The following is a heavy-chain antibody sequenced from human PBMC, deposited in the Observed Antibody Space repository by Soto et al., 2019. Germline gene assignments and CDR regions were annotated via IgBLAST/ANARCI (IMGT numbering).Heavy chain of an antibody. CDR3: ARAKRDYDLYFDY. V-gene: IGHV1-8*01. D-gene: IGHD3-3*01. Sequence: GASVKVSCKASGYTFTSYDINWVRQATGQGLEWMGWMNPNSGNTGYAQKFQGRVTMTRNTSISTAYMELSSLRAEDTAVYYCARAKRDYDLYFDYWGQGTLVTVSS. CDR1: GYTFTSYD. CDR2: MNPNSGNT. J-gene: IGHJ4*02.